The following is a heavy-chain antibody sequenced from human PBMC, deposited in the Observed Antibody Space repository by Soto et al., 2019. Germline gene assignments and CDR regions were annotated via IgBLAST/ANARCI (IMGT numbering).Heavy chain of an antibody. J-gene: IGHJ5*02. D-gene: IGHD3-3*01. Sequence: PGGSLRLSCAASGFTFSSYGMHWVRQAPGKGLEWVAVIWYDGSNKYYADSVKGRFTISRDNSKNTLYLQMNSLRAEDTAVYYCARDRGVEIFGVAPFDPWGQGTLVTVSS. CDR2: IWYDGSNK. CDR3: ARDRGVEIFGVAPFDP. V-gene: IGHV3-33*01. CDR1: GFTFSSYG.